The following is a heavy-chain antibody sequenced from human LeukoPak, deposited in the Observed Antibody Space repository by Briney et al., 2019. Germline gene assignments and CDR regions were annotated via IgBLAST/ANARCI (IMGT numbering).Heavy chain of an antibody. CDR2: ISGSGGST. CDR1: GFTFSSYG. Sequence: PGGSLRLSCAASGFTFSSYGMSWVRQAPGKGLEWVSAISGSGGSTYYADSVKGRFTISRDNSKNTLYLQMNSLSAEDTAVYYCANRTRGATFYYFDYWGQGTLVTVSS. D-gene: IGHD1-26*01. CDR3: ANRTRGATFYYFDY. J-gene: IGHJ4*02. V-gene: IGHV3-23*01.